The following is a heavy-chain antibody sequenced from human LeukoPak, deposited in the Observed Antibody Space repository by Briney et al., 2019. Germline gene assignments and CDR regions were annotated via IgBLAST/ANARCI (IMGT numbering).Heavy chain of an antibody. D-gene: IGHD3-10*01. Sequence: ASVKVSCKASGYAFTSYGISWVRQAPGQGLEWMGWISAYNGNTNYAQKLQGRVTMTTDTSTSTAYMELRSLRSDDTAVYYCARAYYYQIGDYYYMDVWGKGTTVTVSS. CDR2: ISAYNGNT. J-gene: IGHJ6*03. V-gene: IGHV1-18*01. CDR3: ARAYYYQIGDYYYMDV. CDR1: GYAFTSYG.